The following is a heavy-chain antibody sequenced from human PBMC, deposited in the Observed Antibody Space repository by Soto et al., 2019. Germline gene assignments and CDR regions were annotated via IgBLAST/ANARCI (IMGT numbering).Heavy chain of an antibody. CDR3: ARDRRGYSGCDPDSGDYYYGMDV. D-gene: IGHD5-12*01. V-gene: IGHV4-31*03. Sequence: SETLSLTCTVSGGSISSGGYYWSWIRQHPGKGLEWIGYIYYSGSTYYNPSLKSRVTISVDTSKNQFSLKLSSVTAADTAVYYCARDRRGYSGCDPDSGDYYYGMDVWGQGTTVTVSS. J-gene: IGHJ6*02. CDR1: GGSISSGGYY. CDR2: IYYSGST.